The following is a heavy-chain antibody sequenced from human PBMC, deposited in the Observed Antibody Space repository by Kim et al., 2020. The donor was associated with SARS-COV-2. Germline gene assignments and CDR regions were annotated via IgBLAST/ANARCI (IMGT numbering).Heavy chain of an antibody. J-gene: IGHJ5*02. CDR2: INHSGST. V-gene: IGHV4-34*01. CDR3: ARGEGLWFGESPLWFDP. CDR1: GGSFSGYY. Sequence: SETLSLTCAVYGGSFSGYYWSWIRQPPGKGLEWIGEINHSGSTNYNPSLKSRVTISVDTSKNQFSLKLSSVTAADTAVYYCARGEGLWFGESPLWFDPWGQGTLVTVSS. D-gene: IGHD3-10*01.